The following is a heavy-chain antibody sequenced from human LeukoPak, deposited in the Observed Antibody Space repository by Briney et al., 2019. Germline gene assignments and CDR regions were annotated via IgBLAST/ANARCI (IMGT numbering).Heavy chain of an antibody. Sequence: KTSETLSLTCTVSGGSISSYYWSWIRQPPGKGLEWIGYIYYSGSTNYNPSLKSRVTISVDTSKNQFSLKLSSVTAADTAVYYCARQREMEWSSSSIADFDYWGQGTLVTVSS. CDR3: ARQREMEWSSSSIADFDY. CDR2: IYYSGST. V-gene: IGHV4-59*08. CDR1: GGSISSYY. D-gene: IGHD6-13*01. J-gene: IGHJ4*02.